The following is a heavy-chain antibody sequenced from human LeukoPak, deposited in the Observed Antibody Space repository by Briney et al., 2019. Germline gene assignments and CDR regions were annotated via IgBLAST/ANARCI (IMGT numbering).Heavy chain of an antibody. J-gene: IGHJ4*02. CDR3: ARAAGVPAAISSDY. CDR1: GYTLTELS. D-gene: IGHD2-2*01. V-gene: IGHV1-24*01. CDR2: FDPEDGET. Sequence: GASVKVSCKVSGYTLTELSMHWVRQAPGKGLEWMGGFDPEDGETIYAQKFQGRVTMTEDTSTSTAYMELRSLRSDDTAVYYCARAAGVPAAISSDYWGQGTLVTVSS.